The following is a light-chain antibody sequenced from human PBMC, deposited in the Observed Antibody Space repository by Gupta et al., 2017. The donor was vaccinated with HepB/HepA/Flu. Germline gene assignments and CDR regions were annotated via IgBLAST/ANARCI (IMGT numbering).Light chain of an antibody. Sequence: DIAVTPSPLSLPVTRGETASISCRSSQSLLHSNGYNYLDWYLQKPGQSPQLLIYLGSNRAAGGPDRFCGSGSGTDFTLKISRVEAEDVWVYYCMQALQTPRTFGQGTKVEIK. V-gene: IGKV2-28*01. CDR1: QSLLHSNGYNY. CDR3: MQALQTPRT. J-gene: IGKJ1*01. CDR2: LGS.